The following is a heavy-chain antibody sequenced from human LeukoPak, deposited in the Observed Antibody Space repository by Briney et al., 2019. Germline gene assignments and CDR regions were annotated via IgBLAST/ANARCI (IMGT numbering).Heavy chain of an antibody. CDR1: GGSISTYY. J-gene: IGHJ4*02. D-gene: IGHD5-12*01. Sequence: KPSETLSLTCTVSGGSISTYYWNWIRQPPGKGLEWIGYIYYSGSTNYNPSLKSRVTISVDTSKNQFSLKLSSVTAADTAVYYCARVRGLGRYSGSYYFDYWGQGTLVTVSS. CDR3: ARVRGLGRYSGSYYFDY. V-gene: IGHV4-59*01. CDR2: IYYSGST.